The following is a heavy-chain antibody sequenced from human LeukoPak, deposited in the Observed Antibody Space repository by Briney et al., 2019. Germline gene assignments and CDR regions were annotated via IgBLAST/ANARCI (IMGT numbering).Heavy chain of an antibody. J-gene: IGHJ4*02. V-gene: IGHV1-2*02. CDR3: ARSSYYDILTGYCFDY. D-gene: IGHD3-9*01. Sequence: ASVKVSCKASGYTFTGYYMHWMRQAPGQGLEWMGWINPNSGGTNYAQKFQGRVTMTRDTSISTAYMELSRLRSDDTAVYYCARSSYYDILTGYCFDYWGQGTLVTVSS. CDR2: INPNSGGT. CDR1: GYTFTGYY.